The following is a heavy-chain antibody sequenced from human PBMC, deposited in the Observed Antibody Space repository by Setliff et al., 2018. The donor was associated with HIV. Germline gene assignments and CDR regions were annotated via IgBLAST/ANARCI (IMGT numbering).Heavy chain of an antibody. J-gene: IGHJ4*02. Sequence: SVKVSCKASEDTFNSYTIHWVRQTPGQGLEWMGRTIPVLSMSNFALKFQGRVSIFADTSTSTAYLGLNGLTSEDTAIYYCATSFGSGVAPFDNWGQGTLVTVSS. D-gene: IGHD3-10*01. CDR1: EDTFNSYT. CDR2: TIPVLSMS. V-gene: IGHV1-69*02. CDR3: ATSFGSGVAPFDN.